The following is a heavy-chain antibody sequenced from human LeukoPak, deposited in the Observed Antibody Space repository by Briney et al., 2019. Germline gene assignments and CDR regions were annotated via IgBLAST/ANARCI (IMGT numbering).Heavy chain of an antibody. J-gene: IGHJ5*02. CDR3: ARDLDGSGSYPYNWSDP. CDR2: IYHSGST. CDR1: GGSFSGYY. D-gene: IGHD3-10*01. V-gene: IGHV4-38-2*02. Sequence: SETLSLTCAVYGGSFSGYYWGWIRQPPGQGLEWIGSIYHSGSTYYNPSLKSRVTISVDTSKNQFSLKLSSVTAADTAVYYCARDLDGSGSYPYNWSDPWGQGTLVTVSS.